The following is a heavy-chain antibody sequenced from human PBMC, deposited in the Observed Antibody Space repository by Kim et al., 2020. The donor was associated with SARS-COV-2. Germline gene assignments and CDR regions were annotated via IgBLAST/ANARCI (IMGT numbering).Heavy chain of an antibody. J-gene: IGHJ4*02. CDR2: INHSGST. CDR1: GGSFSGYY. Sequence: SQTLSLTCAVYGGSFSGYYWSWLRQPPGKGLEWIGEINHSGSTNYNPSLKSRVTISVDTSKNQFSLKLSSVTAADTAVYYCARGGRGYSYGLNDYWGQGTLVTVSS. D-gene: IGHD5-18*01. V-gene: IGHV4-34*01. CDR3: ARGGRGYSYGLNDY.